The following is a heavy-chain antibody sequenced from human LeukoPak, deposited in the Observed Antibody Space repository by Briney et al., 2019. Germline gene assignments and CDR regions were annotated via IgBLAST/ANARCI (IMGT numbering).Heavy chain of an antibody. CDR1: GFTVSSNY. V-gene: IGHV3-53*01. J-gene: IGHJ4*02. CDR2: IYSGGST. Sequence: GGSLRLSCAASGFTVSSNYMSWVRQAPGKGLEWVSVIYSGGSTYYADSVKGRFTISRDNSKNTLYLQMNSLRAEDTAVYYCARAPASIVGATNHPNYWGQGTLVTFSS. CDR3: ARAPASIVGATNHPNY. D-gene: IGHD1-26*01.